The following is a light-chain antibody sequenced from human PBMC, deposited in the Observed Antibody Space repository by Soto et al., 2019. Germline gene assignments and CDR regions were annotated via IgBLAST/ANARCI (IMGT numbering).Light chain of an antibody. J-gene: IGKJ4*01. CDR2: AAS. Sequence: DIQMTQSPASLSASVVDRVAITCRASQNINIYLNWYQQRAGKAPRLLIYAASKLQSGVPSRFSGSTSGTDFTLTINSLPPEDFATYYCQQTDIAPSFGGGTKMDIK. CDR1: QNINIY. CDR3: QQTDIAPS. V-gene: IGKV1-39*01.